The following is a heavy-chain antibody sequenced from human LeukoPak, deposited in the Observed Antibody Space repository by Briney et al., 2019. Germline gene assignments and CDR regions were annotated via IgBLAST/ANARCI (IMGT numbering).Heavy chain of an antibody. J-gene: IGHJ4*02. D-gene: IGHD6-13*01. CDR3: ARGSQSSSWVFDY. CDR1: EFTFSLYA. V-gene: IGHV3-30-3*01. CDR2: ISNDGNNK. Sequence: GGSLRLSCAASEFTFSLYAMHWVRQAPGKGLEWVAVISNDGNNKYYADSVKGRFTISRDNSKNTLYLQMNSLRAEDTAVYYCARGSQSSSWVFDYWGQGTLVTVSS.